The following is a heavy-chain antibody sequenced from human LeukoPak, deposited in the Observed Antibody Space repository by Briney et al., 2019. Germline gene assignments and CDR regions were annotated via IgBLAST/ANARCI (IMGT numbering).Heavy chain of an antibody. CDR3: ASGFSSSPYFDY. D-gene: IGHD6-6*01. CDR2: ITGSSSYI. CDR1: GFTFSTYY. Sequence: GGSLRLSCAASGFTFSTYYMNWVRQAPGKGLQWVSFITGSSSYIYYTDSVKGRFTISRDNAKNPLFLQMNSLRDEDTAVYYCASGFSSSPYFDYWGQGTLVTVSS. J-gene: IGHJ4*02. V-gene: IGHV3-21*01.